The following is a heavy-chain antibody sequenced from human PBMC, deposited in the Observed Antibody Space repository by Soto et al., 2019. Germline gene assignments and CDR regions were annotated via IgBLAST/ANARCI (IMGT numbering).Heavy chain of an antibody. J-gene: IGHJ4*02. CDR3: AREGGESSDGLYYFDS. CDR1: GGSTSSDNY. V-gene: IGHV4-30-4*01. Sequence: KPSETLSLTGTVSGGSTSSDNYWSWIRQPPGKGLEWIGHIYYSGNTDYNPSLKSRLAISIDTSKNQFSLKLSSVTAADTAVYFCAREGGESSDGLYYFDSWGQGSLVTVSS. D-gene: IGHD3-16*01. CDR2: IYYSGNT.